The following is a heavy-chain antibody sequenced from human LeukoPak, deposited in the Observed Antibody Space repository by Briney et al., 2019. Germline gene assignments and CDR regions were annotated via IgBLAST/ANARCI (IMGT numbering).Heavy chain of an antibody. CDR2: IKKDGSDK. Sequence: PGGSLRLSCVASGFRLSTSWMTWVRQAPGKGLEWVANIKKDGSDKYYVDSVKGRFTISRDNAKNSLYLQMNSLRVEDTAMYYCVIDREGGSYYYWGQGTQVTVSS. D-gene: IGHD1-26*01. CDR3: VIDREGGSYYY. CDR1: GFRLSTSW. V-gene: IGHV3-7*01. J-gene: IGHJ4*02.